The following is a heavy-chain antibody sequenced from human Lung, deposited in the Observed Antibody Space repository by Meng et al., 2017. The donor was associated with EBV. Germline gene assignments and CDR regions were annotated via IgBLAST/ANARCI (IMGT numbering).Heavy chain of an antibody. D-gene: IGHD6-19*01. CDR2: INTGNGET. Sequence: VQVVQSGTEVKKPGATVEVSCKASGYTFTSYAMNWVRQASGQRLEWMGWINTGNGETKYSQKFQGRVTLTRDTSASTAYMELSSLRSEDTAVYYCASRPGIAVAGFDYWGQGTLVTVSS. CDR1: GYTFTSYA. CDR3: ASRPGIAVAGFDY. V-gene: IGHV1-3*04. J-gene: IGHJ4*02.